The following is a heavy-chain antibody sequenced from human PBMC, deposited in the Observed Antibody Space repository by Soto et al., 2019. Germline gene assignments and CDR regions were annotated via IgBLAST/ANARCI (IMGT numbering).Heavy chain of an antibody. J-gene: IGHJ4*02. Sequence: PSETLSLTCTVSGVSISSGGFYWNWIRQHPGKGLEWIGDIYYSGSTKSSPSLQGRVTVSVDTSKNQFSLKLSSVTAADTAVYYCARDPKTSGGQHWAFNYFDSWGQGTLVTVSS. CDR3: ARDPKTSGGQHWAFNYFDS. CDR2: IYYSGST. D-gene: IGHD7-27*01. CDR1: GVSISSGGFY. V-gene: IGHV4-31*03.